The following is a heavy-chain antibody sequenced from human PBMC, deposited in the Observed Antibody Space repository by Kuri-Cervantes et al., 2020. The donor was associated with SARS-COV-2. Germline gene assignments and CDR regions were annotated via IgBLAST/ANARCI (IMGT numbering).Heavy chain of an antibody. CDR3: ARVGRAGPFDY. CDR1: GGSISSTSYY. D-gene: IGHD6-13*01. Sequence: SETLSLTCTVSGGSISSTSYYWGWTRQPPGKGLEWIGSIYHSGSTYYNPSLKSRVTIPVDTSKNQFSLKLSSVTVADTAVYYCARVGRAGPFDYWGQGTLVTVSS. J-gene: IGHJ4*02. V-gene: IGHV4-39*07. CDR2: IYHSGST.